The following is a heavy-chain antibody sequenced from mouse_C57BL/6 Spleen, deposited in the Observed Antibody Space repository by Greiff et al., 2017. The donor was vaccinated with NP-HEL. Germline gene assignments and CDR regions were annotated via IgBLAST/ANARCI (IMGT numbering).Heavy chain of an antibody. CDR2: INPSNGGT. CDR1: GYTFTSYW. Sequence: QVQLQQPGTELVKPGASVKLSCKASGYTFTSYWMHWVKQRPGQGLEWIGNINPSNGGTNYNEKFKSKATLTVDKSSSTAYMQLSSLTSEDSADYCCASGGTTVVATQGFDYWGQGTTLTVSS. V-gene: IGHV1-53*01. CDR3: ASGGTTVVATQGFDY. J-gene: IGHJ2*01. D-gene: IGHD1-1*01.